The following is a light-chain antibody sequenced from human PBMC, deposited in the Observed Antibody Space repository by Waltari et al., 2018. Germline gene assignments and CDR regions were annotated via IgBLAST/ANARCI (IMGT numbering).Light chain of an antibody. CDR3: SSSVGSNNLHVV. V-gene: IGLV2-8*01. J-gene: IGLJ2*01. CDR1: SSDVGGYKY. Sequence: QSALTQPPSASGSPGQSVTISCTGTSSDVGGYKYVSWYRLHPGKAPKLMIYEVSKRPSGVPDRFSGSKSGNTASLTVSGLQAEDEADYYCSSSVGSNNLHVVFGGGTKLTVL. CDR2: EVS.